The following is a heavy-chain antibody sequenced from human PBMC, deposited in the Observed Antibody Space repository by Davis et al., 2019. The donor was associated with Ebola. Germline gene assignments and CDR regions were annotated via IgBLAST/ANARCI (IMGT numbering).Heavy chain of an antibody. CDR1: GYSFTSYW. D-gene: IGHD6-6*01. CDR2: IYPADSDT. Sequence: GESLKISCKGSGYSFTSYWIGWVRQMPGEGLEWMGIIYPADSDTRYSPSFQGQITISADKSTSTAYLQWSSLKASDTAMYYCARHGPYSSSSGDYWGQGTLVTVSS. V-gene: IGHV5-51*01. CDR3: ARHGPYSSSSGDY. J-gene: IGHJ4*02.